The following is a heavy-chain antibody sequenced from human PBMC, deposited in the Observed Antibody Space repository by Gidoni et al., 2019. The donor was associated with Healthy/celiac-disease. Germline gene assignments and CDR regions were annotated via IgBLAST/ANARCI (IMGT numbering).Heavy chain of an antibody. Sequence: EVQQYESGGGLVQPGGSLRLACAASGCTFSSSAISWVCEAPGKGLVWVSAICGSGGSTYYADSVKGRLTISRDKSKNTLYLQMNSLRAEDTAVSYCAKDLRGYSYGGGDYWGQGPLVTVSS. CDR3: AKDLRGYSYGGGDY. D-gene: IGHD5-18*01. CDR1: GCTFSSSA. J-gene: IGHJ4*02. V-gene: IGHV3-23*01. CDR2: ICGSGGST.